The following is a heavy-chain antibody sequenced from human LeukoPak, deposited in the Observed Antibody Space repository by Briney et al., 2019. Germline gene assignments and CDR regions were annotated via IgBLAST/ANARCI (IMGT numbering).Heavy chain of an antibody. V-gene: IGHV4-59*08. J-gene: IGHJ4*02. Sequence: SETLSLTCIVSGGSVSDYYWSWIRQPPGKGLEWIGHIYYSGSTNYNPSLKSRVTISVDTSKNQFSLRLSSVTATDTAVYYCARSGYSYGPFDSWGQGTLVTVSS. D-gene: IGHD5-18*01. CDR3: ARSGYSYGPFDS. CDR1: GGSVSDYY. CDR2: IYYSGST.